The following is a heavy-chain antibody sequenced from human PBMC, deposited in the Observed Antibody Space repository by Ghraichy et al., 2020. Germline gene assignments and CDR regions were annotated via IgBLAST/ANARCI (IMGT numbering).Heavy chain of an antibody. CDR1: GGSISSYY. J-gene: IGHJ4*02. Sequence: SETLSLTCTVSGGSISSYYWSWIRQPPGKGLEWIGYIYYSGSTNYNPSLKSRVTISVDTSKNQFSLKLSSVTAADTAVYYCARDHPYSSSAFDYWGQGTLVTVSS. D-gene: IGHD6-6*01. V-gene: IGHV4-59*01. CDR3: ARDHPYSSSAFDY. CDR2: IYYSGST.